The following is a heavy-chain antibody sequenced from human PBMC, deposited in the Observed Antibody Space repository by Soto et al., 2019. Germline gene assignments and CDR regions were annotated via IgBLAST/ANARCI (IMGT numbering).Heavy chain of an antibody. J-gene: IGHJ5*02. CDR3: ARIPVDPSMIYWIDP. D-gene: IGHD3-16*01. V-gene: IGHV4-61*08. CDR1: GGSVSSGDYY. Sequence: SETLSLTCTVSGGSVSSGDYYWSWIRQPPGKGLEWIGYIYYSGNTNYNPSLKSRVIISVDTSKNLFSLKLTSVTAADTAVYYCARIPVDPSMIYWIDPWGQGTMVTVSS. CDR2: IYYSGNT.